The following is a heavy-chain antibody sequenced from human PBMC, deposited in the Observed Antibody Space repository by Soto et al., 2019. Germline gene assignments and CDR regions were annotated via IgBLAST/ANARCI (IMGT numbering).Heavy chain of an antibody. D-gene: IGHD3-22*01. V-gene: IGHV3-7*03. J-gene: IGHJ4*02. CDR2: IEQPGSEK. CDR3: AKSSMIVVVTYFDY. CDR1: GITFRNYP. Sequence: GGSLRLSCAASGITFRNYPLGLEWVAYIEQPGSEKNFVDSMKGRVTISRDNAKNTLYLQMNSLRAEDTAVYYCAKSSMIVVVTYFDYWGQGTLVTVSS.